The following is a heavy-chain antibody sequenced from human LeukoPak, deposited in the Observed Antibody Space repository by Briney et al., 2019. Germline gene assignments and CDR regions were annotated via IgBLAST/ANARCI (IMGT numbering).Heavy chain of an antibody. CDR2: IYSSGNT. V-gene: IGHV4-4*07. CDR1: GGSISSYY. J-gene: IGHJ4*02. D-gene: IGHD3-3*01. Sequence: PSETLSLTCIVSGGSISSYYWSWIRQPAGKGLEWIGRIYSSGNTDYNPSLRSRVTMSVDTSKNQFSLKLRSVTAADTAVYYCVAREWLLPHYFDYWGQGTLVTVSS. CDR3: VAREWLLPHYFDY.